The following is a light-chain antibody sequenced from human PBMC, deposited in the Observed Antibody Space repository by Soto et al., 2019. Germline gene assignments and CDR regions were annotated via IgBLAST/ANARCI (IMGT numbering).Light chain of an antibody. J-gene: IGKJ1*01. CDR3: QQTYSALWT. CDR1: QTITTY. V-gene: IGKV1-39*01. CDR2: AAS. Sequence: TQSPGTLSLSPGERATLSCRASQTITTYLNWYQQKPGKAPKLLIYAASSLHSGVPSRFSGSGSGTDFTLTISSLQPEDFAAYYCQQTYSALWTFGQGTKLEIK.